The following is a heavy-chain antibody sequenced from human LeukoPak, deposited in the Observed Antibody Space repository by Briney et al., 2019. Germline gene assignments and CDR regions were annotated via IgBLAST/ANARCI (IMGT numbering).Heavy chain of an antibody. V-gene: IGHV4-59*01. CDR2: IYYSGST. J-gene: IGHJ3*02. D-gene: IGHD2-21*02. Sequence: SETLSLTCTVSGGSISSYYWSWIRQPPGKGLEWIGYIYYSGSTNYNPALKSRVTISVDTSKNQFSLKLSSVTAADTAVYYCARYSYCGGDCYDAFDIWGQGTMVTVSS. CDR3: ARYSYCGGDCYDAFDI. CDR1: GGSISSYY.